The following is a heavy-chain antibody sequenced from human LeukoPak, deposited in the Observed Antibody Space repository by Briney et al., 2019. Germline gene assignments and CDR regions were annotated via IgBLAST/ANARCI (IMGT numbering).Heavy chain of an antibody. CDR2: ISGSGGST. D-gene: IGHD5-18*01. Sequence: GGSLRLSCAASGFTFSSYAMSWVRQAPGKGLEWVSAISGSGGSTYYADSVKGRFTISRDNSKNTLYLQMNSLRAEDTAVYYCAKVDTAMVFYFDYWGQETLVTVSS. CDR3: AKVDTAMVFYFDY. J-gene: IGHJ4*02. V-gene: IGHV3-23*01. CDR1: GFTFSSYA.